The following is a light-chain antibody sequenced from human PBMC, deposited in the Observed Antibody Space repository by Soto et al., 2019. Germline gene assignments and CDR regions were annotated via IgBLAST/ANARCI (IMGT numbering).Light chain of an antibody. CDR2: DAS. CDR1: QDISNY. Sequence: DIQMTQSPTSLFASVGDRVTITCQASQDISNYLNWYQQKPGKAPKLLIYDASNLETGVPSRFSGSGSGTDLTFTISSLQPEDIATYYCQQYDNIPSLTFGGGTKVDIK. V-gene: IGKV1-33*01. J-gene: IGKJ4*01. CDR3: QQYDNIPSLT.